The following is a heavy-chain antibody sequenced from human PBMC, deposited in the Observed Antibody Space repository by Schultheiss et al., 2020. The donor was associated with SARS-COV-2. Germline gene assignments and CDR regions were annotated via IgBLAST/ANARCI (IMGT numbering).Heavy chain of an antibody. CDR1: GLTVSNNY. J-gene: IGHJ6*02. D-gene: IGHD2-2*01. Sequence: GGSLRLSCAASGLTVSNNYMTWVRQAPGKGLEWVSVIYSGGNTHYADCVRGRFIISRDNSKNTLYLQMTSLRVEDTAMYYCVRDGPAASYGMDVWGQGTTVTVSS. CDR2: IYSGGNT. V-gene: IGHV3-66*01. CDR3: VRDGPAASYGMDV.